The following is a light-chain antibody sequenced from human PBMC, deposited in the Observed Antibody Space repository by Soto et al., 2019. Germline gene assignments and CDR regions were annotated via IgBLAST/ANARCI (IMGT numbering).Light chain of an antibody. Sequence: DIQMTQSPSTLSASVGDRVTITCRASQSISSWSAWYQQKPGKAPKLLIYKASSLESGVPSRFSGSGSGTEFTLTISRLQTDDFATYYCQQYNSYWTFGQGTKVEIK. J-gene: IGKJ1*01. CDR2: KAS. CDR3: QQYNSYWT. V-gene: IGKV1-5*03. CDR1: QSISSW.